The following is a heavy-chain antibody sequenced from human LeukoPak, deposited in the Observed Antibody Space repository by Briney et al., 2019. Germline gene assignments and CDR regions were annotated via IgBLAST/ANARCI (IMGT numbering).Heavy chain of an antibody. CDR1: GFTFSSYA. J-gene: IGHJ2*01. Sequence: GGSLRLSCAASGFTFSSYAMSWVRQAPGKGLEWLSYISPSSSTSYYADSVKGRFTISRDNANNSLYLQMNSVRDGDTAVYYCARLRGFGAEYWYFDLWGRGTLVTVSS. D-gene: IGHD3-10*01. CDR2: ISPSSSTS. CDR3: ARLRGFGAEYWYFDL. V-gene: IGHV3-48*02.